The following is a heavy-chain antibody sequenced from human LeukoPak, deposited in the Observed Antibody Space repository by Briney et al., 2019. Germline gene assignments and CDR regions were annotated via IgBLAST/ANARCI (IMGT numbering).Heavy chain of an antibody. CDR3: ARDWSDPVGVHEWFDP. CDR2: ISSSSSYT. CDR1: GFTFSDYY. V-gene: IGHV3-11*06. Sequence: GGSLRLSCAAPGFTFSDYYMSWIRQAPGKGLEWVSYISSSSSYTNYADSVKGRFTISRDNAKNSLYLQMNSLRAEDTAVYYCARDWSDPVGVHEWFDPWGQGTLVTVSS. D-gene: IGHD1-26*01. J-gene: IGHJ5*02.